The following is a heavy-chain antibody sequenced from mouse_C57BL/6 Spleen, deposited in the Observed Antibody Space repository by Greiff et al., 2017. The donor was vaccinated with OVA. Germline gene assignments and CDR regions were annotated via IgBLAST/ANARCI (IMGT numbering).Heavy chain of an antibody. D-gene: IGHD4-1*01. Sequence: QVQLKQPGAELVKPGASVKMSCKASGYTFTSYWITWVKQRPGQGLEWIGDIYPGSGSTNYNEKFKSKATLTVDTSSSTAYMQRSSLTSEDSAVYYCARYSGYYAMDYWGQGTSVTVSS. CDR1: GYTFTSYW. V-gene: IGHV1-55*01. J-gene: IGHJ4*01. CDR3: ARYSGYYAMDY. CDR2: IYPGSGST.